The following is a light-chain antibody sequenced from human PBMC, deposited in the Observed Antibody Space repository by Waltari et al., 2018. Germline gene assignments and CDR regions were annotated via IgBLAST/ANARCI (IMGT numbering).Light chain of an antibody. CDR2: DAS. J-gene: IGKJ3*01. CDR1: QSVGSS. V-gene: IGKV3-11*01. CDR3: QQRTNWPPIFS. Sequence: EIVLTQSPATLSLSPGETATLSCRASQSVGSSLAWYQQKPGKAPRLLIYDASKRATGIPARFSGSGSGTDFTLTISSLESEDFAVYYCQQRTNWPPIFSFGPGTKVDIK.